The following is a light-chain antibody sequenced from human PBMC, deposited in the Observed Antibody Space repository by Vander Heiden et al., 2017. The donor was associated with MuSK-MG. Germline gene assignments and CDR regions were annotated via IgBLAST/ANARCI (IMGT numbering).Light chain of an antibody. V-gene: IGKV1-33*01. CDR3: QRYDKPLLT. Sequence: DIQMTQSPSSLSASVGDRVTITCQASQDISNYLNWYQQKPGKAPKLLIYDASNLETGVPSRFSGSGSGTDFTFTISSLQPEDIATYYCQRYDKPLLTFGGGTKVEIK. CDR1: QDISNY. CDR2: DAS. J-gene: IGKJ4*01.